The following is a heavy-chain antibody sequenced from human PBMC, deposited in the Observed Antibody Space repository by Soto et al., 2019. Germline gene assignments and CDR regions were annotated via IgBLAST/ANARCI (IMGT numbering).Heavy chain of an antibody. CDR3: ATVATNSYNWLDP. CDR2: INSDGTKT. D-gene: IGHD5-12*01. Sequence: EVQLVESGGTLVQPGGSLRLSCAASAFTFNTYWMHWVRQAPGKGLVWVSRINSDGTKTTYADSVKGRFTISRDNAKNTVYLQMNSLRAEDTAVDYCATVATNSYNWLDPWGQGTLVTVSS. CDR1: AFTFNTYW. J-gene: IGHJ5*02. V-gene: IGHV3-74*01.